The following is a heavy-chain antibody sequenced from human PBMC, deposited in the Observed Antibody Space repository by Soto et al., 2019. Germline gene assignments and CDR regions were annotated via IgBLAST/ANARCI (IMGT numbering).Heavy chain of an antibody. V-gene: IGHV4-59*01. Sequence: PSETLSLTCTVSGGSISSYYWSWIRQPPGKGLEWIGYIYYSGSTNYNPSLKSRVTISVDTSKNQFSLKLSSVTAADTAVYYCARVDGYSYGSSNWFDPWGQGTLVTISS. J-gene: IGHJ5*02. CDR3: ARVDGYSYGSSNWFDP. CDR1: GGSISSYY. D-gene: IGHD5-18*01. CDR2: IYYSGST.